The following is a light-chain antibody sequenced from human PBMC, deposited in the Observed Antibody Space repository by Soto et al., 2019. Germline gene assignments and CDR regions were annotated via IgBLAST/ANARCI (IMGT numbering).Light chain of an antibody. CDR1: SSNIGAGYD. J-gene: IGLJ1*01. Sequence: QSVLKQPPSVSGAPGQGVTISCTGSSSNIGAGYDVHWYRQLPGTAPKLLIYGNSNRPSGVPDRFSGSKSGTSASLAITGLQAEDEADYYCQSYDRSLSDHVFGTGTKVPVL. CDR3: QSYDRSLSDHV. V-gene: IGLV1-40*01. CDR2: GNS.